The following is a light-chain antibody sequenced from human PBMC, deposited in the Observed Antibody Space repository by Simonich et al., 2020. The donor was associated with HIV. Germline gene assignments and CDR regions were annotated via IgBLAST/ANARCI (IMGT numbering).Light chain of an antibody. J-gene: IGKJ2*01. CDR2: KAS. CDR3: QQYNSYQYT. V-gene: IGKV1-5*03. CDR1: QSISSW. Sequence: DIQMTQSSSTLSASVGDRVTITCRASQSISSWLAWYQQKPGKAPKHLIYKASSLESGVPSRFSGSGSGTEFTLTISSLQPDDFATYYCQQYNSYQYTFGQGTKLEIK.